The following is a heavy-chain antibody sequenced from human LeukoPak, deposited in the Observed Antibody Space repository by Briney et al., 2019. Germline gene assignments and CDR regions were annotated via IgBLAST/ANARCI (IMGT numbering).Heavy chain of an antibody. CDR3: AGSIFGYPWFDP. J-gene: IGHJ5*02. Sequence: PSETLSLTCTVSAAISSFYWSWLRQPPGKGLEWIGYVFHTGHTNYNRSLKSRVTMSIDPSKDQFSLEVTSVTAADTAVYYCAGSIFGYPWFDPWGQGTLVTVSS. D-gene: IGHD3-9*01. CDR2: VFHTGHT. CDR1: AAISSFY. V-gene: IGHV4-59*01.